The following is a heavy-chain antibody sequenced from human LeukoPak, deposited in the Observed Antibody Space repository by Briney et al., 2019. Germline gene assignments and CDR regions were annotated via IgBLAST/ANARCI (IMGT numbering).Heavy chain of an antibody. CDR1: GGSITYNQ. J-gene: IGHJ4*02. CDR2: VHTSGRT. V-gene: IGHV4-4*07. D-gene: IGHD4-17*01. CDR3: AREVPLHGDYAVFDY. Sequence: SETLSLTCTVSGGSITYNQWTWIRQPAGKGLEWIGRVHTSGRTNYNPSLKSRVTISVDTSKNQLSLNLNSVTDADTAVYYCAREVPLHGDYAVFDYWGQGTPVTVSS.